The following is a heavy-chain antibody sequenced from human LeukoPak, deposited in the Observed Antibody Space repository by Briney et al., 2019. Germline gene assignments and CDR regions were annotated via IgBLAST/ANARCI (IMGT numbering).Heavy chain of an antibody. CDR3: ARGVTTMVRGVIFHFDY. D-gene: IGHD3-10*01. Sequence: SVTVSCKASGGTFSSYAISWVRQAPGHGLEWMGGIIPIFGTANYAQKFQGRVTITTDESTSTAYMELSSLRSEDTAVYYCARGVTTMVRGVIFHFDYWGQGTLVTVSS. J-gene: IGHJ4*02. CDR1: GGTFSSYA. V-gene: IGHV1-69*05. CDR2: IIPIFGTA.